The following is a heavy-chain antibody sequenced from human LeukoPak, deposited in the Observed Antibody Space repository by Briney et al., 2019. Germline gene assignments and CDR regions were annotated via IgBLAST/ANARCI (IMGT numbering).Heavy chain of an antibody. Sequence: PSETLSLTCTVSGGSISSYYWSWIRQPPGKVLEWIGYISYSGSTNYNPSLKSRVTISVDTSKNQFSLKLSSVTAADTAVYYCARIGACSSTSCPEAFDYWGQGTLVTVSS. V-gene: IGHV4-59*01. CDR2: ISYSGST. J-gene: IGHJ4*02. CDR3: ARIGACSSTSCPEAFDY. CDR1: GGSISSYY. D-gene: IGHD2-2*01.